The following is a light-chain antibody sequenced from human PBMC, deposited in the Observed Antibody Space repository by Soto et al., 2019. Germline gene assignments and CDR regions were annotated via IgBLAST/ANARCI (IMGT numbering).Light chain of an antibody. Sequence: QSALTQPASVSGSPGQSITISCTGTSSDVGGYNYVSWYQQHPGKAPKVMIHDVSNRPSGVSNRFSGSKSGNTASLTISGLQAEDEADYYCSSYTSSSTYVVFGGGTKVTVL. CDR1: SSDVGGYNY. J-gene: IGLJ2*01. CDR3: SSYTSSSTYVV. CDR2: DVS. V-gene: IGLV2-14*01.